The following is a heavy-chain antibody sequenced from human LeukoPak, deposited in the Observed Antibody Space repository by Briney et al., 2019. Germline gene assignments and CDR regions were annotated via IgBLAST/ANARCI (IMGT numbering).Heavy chain of an antibody. CDR2: ISAYNGNT. Sequence: ASVKVSCKASGYTFTSYGISWVRQAPEQGLEWMGWISAYNGNTNYAQKLQGRVTMTTDTSTSTAYMELRSLRSDDTAVYYCAYCSGGSCYSRSFDYWGQGTLVTVSS. CDR1: GYTFTSYG. D-gene: IGHD2-15*01. CDR3: AYCSGGSCYSRSFDY. V-gene: IGHV1-18*01. J-gene: IGHJ4*02.